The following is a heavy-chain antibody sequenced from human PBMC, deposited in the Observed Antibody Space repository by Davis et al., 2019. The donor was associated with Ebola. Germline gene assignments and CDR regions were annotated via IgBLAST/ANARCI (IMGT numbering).Heavy chain of an antibody. J-gene: IGHJ4*02. V-gene: IGHV3-33*01. CDR1: GFTFSSYG. CDR2: IRYDGSNK. D-gene: IGHD3-3*01. CDR3: AREDLLNDFWSGYLGY. Sequence: GEFLKISCAASGFTFSSYGMHWVRQAPGKGLEWVAVIRYDGSNKYYADSVKGRFTISRDNSKNTLYLQMNSLRAEDTAVYYCAREDLLNDFWSGYLGYWGQGTLVTVSS.